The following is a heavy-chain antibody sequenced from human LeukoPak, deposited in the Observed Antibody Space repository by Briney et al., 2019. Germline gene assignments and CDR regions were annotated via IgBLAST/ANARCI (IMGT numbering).Heavy chain of an antibody. Sequence: SETLSLTCTVSGGSISSSSYYWGWIRQPPGKGLQWIGNIYYSGSTYYNPSLKSRVTISVDTSKNQFSLKLSSVTAADTAVYYCARGESGYDCWGQGTLVTVSS. CDR3: ARGESGYDC. D-gene: IGHD5-12*01. CDR1: GGSISSSSYY. J-gene: IGHJ4*02. CDR2: IYYSGST. V-gene: IGHV4-39*01.